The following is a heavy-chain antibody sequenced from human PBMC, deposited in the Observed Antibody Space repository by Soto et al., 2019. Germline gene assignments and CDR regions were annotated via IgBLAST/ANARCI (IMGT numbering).Heavy chain of an antibody. CDR3: VHGDYSFDY. CDR1: GFSLSTSGVG. D-gene: IGHD4-17*01. V-gene: IGHV2-5*02. J-gene: IGHJ4*02. CDR2: IYWDDDK. Sequence: QITLKESGPTLVKPTQTLTLTCTFSGFSLSTSGVGVGWIRQPPGKALEWLALIYWDDDKRYSPSLKSRLTITKDTAKNQVVLTMTYMYPADTATYYCVHGDYSFDYCGRGTLSTVSS.